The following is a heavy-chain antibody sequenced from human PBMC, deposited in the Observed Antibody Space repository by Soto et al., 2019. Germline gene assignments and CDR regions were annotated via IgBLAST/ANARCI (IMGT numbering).Heavy chain of an antibody. Sequence: ASVKVSCKASGGTFSSYAISWVRQAPGQGLEWMGGIIPIFGTANYAQKFQGRVTITADESTSTAYMELSSLRSEDTAVYYCARAPGYSAAFDIWGQGTMVTVSS. V-gene: IGHV1-69*13. J-gene: IGHJ3*02. CDR2: IIPIFGTA. CDR1: GGTFSSYA. CDR3: ARAPGYSAAFDI. D-gene: IGHD3-22*01.